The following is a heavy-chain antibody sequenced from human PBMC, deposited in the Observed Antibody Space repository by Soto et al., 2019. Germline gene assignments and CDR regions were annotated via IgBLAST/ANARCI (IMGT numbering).Heavy chain of an antibody. CDR2: ISYDGSNK. CDR1: GFTFSSYA. J-gene: IGHJ4*02. V-gene: IGHV3-30-3*01. CDR3: ARAFAY. Sequence: QVQLVESGGGVVQPGRSLRLSCAASGFTFSSYAMHWVRQAPGKGLEWVAVISYDGSNKYYADSVKGRFTISRDNSKNTLYRKMNGRRAEDTAVCYCARAFAYWGQGTLVPVSS.